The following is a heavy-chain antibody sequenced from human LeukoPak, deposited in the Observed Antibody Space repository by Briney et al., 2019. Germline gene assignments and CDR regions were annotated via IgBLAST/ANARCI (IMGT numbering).Heavy chain of an antibody. V-gene: IGHV3-74*03. CDR2: IGADGSSI. D-gene: IGHD4-17*01. J-gene: IGHJ6*02. CDR3: ARGFGDSRVHYYFGMDV. Sequence: GASLRLSCAASGFTFSFYWMHWVRQAPGKGPVWVSRIGADGSSITYADSVKDRFTVTRDNSKNTLYLQMNSLRAEDTAVYFCARGFGDSRVHYYFGMDVWGEGTTVT. CDR1: GFTFSFYW.